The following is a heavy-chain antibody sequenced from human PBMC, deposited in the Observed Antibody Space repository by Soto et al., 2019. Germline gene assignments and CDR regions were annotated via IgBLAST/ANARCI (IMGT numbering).Heavy chain of an antibody. CDR1: GYTFTSYD. Sequence: QVQLVQSGAEVKKPGASVKVSCKASGYTFTSYDINWVRQATGQGLEWMGWLNPNSGNTGSAQRFQGRVTMTRTTAISTAYMELSSLGAEDTAVYYCARTRSGDNVDYWGQGTLVTVSA. D-gene: IGHD4-17*01. J-gene: IGHJ4*02. CDR2: LNPNSGNT. CDR3: ARTRSGDNVDY. V-gene: IGHV1-8*01.